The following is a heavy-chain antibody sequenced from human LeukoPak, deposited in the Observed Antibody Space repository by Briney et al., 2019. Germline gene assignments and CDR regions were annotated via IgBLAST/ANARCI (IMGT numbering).Heavy chain of an antibody. CDR1: GFTVSSNY. J-gene: IGHJ1*01. CDR3: AKDSAKSRTVAVQGSFQH. D-gene: IGHD4-23*01. Sequence: GGSLRLSCAASGFTVSSNYMSWVRQAPGKGLEWVSVIYSGGSTYYADSVKGRFTISRDNSQNTLYLQMNSLRAEDTAVYYCAKDSAKSRTVAVQGSFQHWGQGTLVTVSS. V-gene: IGHV3-66*01. CDR2: IYSGGST.